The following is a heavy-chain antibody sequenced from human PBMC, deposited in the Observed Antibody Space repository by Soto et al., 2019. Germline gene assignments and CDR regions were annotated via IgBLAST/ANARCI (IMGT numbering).Heavy chain of an antibody. Sequence: GGSLRLSCAASGFTFSSYAMHWVRQAPGKGLEWVAVISYDGSNKYYADSVKGRFTISRDNSKNTLYLQMNSLRAEDTAVYYCARDGLRGQGYCSSTSCFNPYYYYGMDVWGQGTTVTVSS. CDR2: ISYDGSNK. D-gene: IGHD2-2*01. V-gene: IGHV3-30-3*01. CDR3: ARDGLRGQGYCSSTSCFNPYYYYGMDV. J-gene: IGHJ6*02. CDR1: GFTFSSYA.